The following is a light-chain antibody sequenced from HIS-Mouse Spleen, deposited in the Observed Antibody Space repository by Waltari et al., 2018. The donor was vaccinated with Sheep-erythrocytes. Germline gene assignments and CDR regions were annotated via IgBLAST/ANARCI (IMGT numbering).Light chain of an antibody. CDR1: QSISSY. V-gene: IGKV1-39*01. CDR3: QQSYSTPYT. CDR2: AAS. Sequence: DIQMTPSPSSLSASVGDRVTITCRASQSISSYLNWYQQKPGKAPKLLIYAASSLQSGVPSMFSGSGYGTDFTLTISSLQPEDFATYDCQQSYSTPYTFGQGTKLEIK. J-gene: IGKJ2*01.